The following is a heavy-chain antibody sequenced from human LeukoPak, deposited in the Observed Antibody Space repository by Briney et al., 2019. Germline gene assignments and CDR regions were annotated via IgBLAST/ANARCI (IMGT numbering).Heavy chain of an antibody. J-gene: IGHJ4*02. Sequence: GGSLRLSCAASGFTFSSYGMHWVRQAPGKGLEWVAVISYDGSNKYYADSVKGRFTISRDNSKNTLYLLMNSLRAEDTAVYYCAKDEDNYGYPYFDYWGQGTLVTVSS. CDR1: GFTFSSYG. CDR2: ISYDGSNK. CDR3: AKDEDNYGYPYFDY. D-gene: IGHD5-18*01. V-gene: IGHV3-30*18.